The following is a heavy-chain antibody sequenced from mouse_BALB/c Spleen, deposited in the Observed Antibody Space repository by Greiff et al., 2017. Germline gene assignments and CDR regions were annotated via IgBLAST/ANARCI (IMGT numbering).Heavy chain of an antibody. V-gene: IGHV1-15*01. CDR1: GYTFTDYE. CDR2: IDPETGGT. CDR3: TMGVITTGYYYAMDY. D-gene: IGHD2-4*01. J-gene: IGHJ4*01. Sequence: VKLVESGAELVRPGASVTLSCKASGYTFTDYEMHWVKQTPVHGLEWIGAIDPETGGTAYNQKFKGKATLTADKSSSTAYMELRSLTSEDSAVYYCTMGVITTGYYYAMDYWGQGTSVTVSS.